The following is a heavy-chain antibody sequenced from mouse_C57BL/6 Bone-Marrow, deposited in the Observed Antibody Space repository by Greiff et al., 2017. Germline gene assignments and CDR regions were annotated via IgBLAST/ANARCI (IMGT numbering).Heavy chain of an antibody. CDR2: INPDSSTI. CDR3: AGRVHYDGSSYVSDY. D-gene: IGHD1-1*01. CDR1: GIDFSRYW. Sequence: EVKVEESGGGLVQPGGSLKLSCAASGIDFSRYWMSWVRRAPGKGLEWIGEINPDSSTINYAPSLKDKFIISRDNAKNTLYLQMSKVRSEDTALYYCAGRVHYDGSSYVSDYCGEGTTLTVSS. J-gene: IGHJ2*01. V-gene: IGHV4-1*01.